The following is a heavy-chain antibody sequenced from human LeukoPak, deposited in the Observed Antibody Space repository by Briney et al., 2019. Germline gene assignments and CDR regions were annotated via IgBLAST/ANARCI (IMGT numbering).Heavy chain of an antibody. V-gene: IGHV3-7*01. CDR1: GFTFSNYW. CDR3: VSLYRETYYDFWSGYFYMDV. J-gene: IGHJ6*03. D-gene: IGHD3-3*01. CDR2: IKQDGSEK. Sequence: GGSLRLSCAASGFTFSNYWMGWVRQAPGEGLEWVANIKQDGSEKRYVDPVKGRFTISRDNAKNSLYLQMNSLRAEDTGVYYCVSLYRETYYDFWSGYFYMDVWGKGTTVTVSS.